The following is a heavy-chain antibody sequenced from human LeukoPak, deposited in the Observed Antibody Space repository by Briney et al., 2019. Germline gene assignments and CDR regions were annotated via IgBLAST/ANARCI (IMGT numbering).Heavy chain of an antibody. Sequence: ASVKVSCKASGYTFTSYGISWVRQAPGQGLEWMGWISAYNGNTNYARKLQGRVTMTTDTSTSTAYMELRSLRSDDTAVYYCARDGPGIAVAGDDFDYWGQGTLVTVSS. V-gene: IGHV1-18*01. CDR2: ISAYNGNT. CDR1: GYTFTSYG. J-gene: IGHJ4*02. CDR3: ARDGPGIAVAGDDFDY. D-gene: IGHD6-19*01.